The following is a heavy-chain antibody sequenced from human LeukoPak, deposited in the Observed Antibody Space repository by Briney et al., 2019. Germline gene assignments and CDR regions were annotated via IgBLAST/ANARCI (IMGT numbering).Heavy chain of an antibody. Sequence: SETLSLTCAVYGESFSSYYWSWIRQPPGKGLEWIGEINHSGNTNYNPSLKSRVTISVDTSKNQFSLKLSSVTAADTAVYYCARGDCSSSGCSGFYGMDVWGQGTTVTVSS. D-gene: IGHD2-2*01. CDR3: ARGDCSSSGCSGFYGMDV. CDR2: INHSGNT. J-gene: IGHJ6*02. CDR1: GESFSSYY. V-gene: IGHV4-34*01.